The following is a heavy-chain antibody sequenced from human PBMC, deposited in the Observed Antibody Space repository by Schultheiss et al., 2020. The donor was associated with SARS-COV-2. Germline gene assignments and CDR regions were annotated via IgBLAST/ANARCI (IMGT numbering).Heavy chain of an antibody. Sequence: GESLKISCAASGFTFSYYYMSGVRQAPGKGLEWVGFIRSKAHGGAIEYAASVRGRFTISRDDSKSIAYLQMNSLRPEDTAVYYCTRGGGYDFYFEYWGQGTLVTVSS. D-gene: IGHD5-12*01. CDR1: GFTFSYYY. CDR2: IRSKAHGGAI. J-gene: IGHJ4*02. CDR3: TRGGGYDFYFEY. V-gene: IGHV3-22*01.